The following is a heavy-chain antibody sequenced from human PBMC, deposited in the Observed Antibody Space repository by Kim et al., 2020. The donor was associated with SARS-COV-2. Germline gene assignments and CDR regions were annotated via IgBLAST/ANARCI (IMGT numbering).Heavy chain of an antibody. J-gene: IGHJ2*01. V-gene: IGHV4-59*01. D-gene: IGHD4-4*01. Sequence: NPTPKSRVTIPVDTSKNQFSLKLSSVTAADTAVYYCASSATVTTRWYFDLWGRGTLVTVSS. CDR3: ASSATVTTRWYFDL.